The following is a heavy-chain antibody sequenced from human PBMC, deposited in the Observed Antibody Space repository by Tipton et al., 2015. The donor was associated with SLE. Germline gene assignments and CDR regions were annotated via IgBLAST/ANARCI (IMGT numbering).Heavy chain of an antibody. CDR1: GDSISSTTFY. J-gene: IGHJ3*02. V-gene: IGHV4-39*07. CDR3: ARDSPGDFDWFDAFDI. CDR2: IYYSGSS. D-gene: IGHD3-9*01. Sequence: TLSLTCTVSGDSISSTTFYWGWVRQPPGKGLEWTGKIYYSGSSYNPSLKSRVTISVDTSKDQFSLKLGSVTTADTAVYYCARDSPGDFDWFDAFDIWGQGTMVTVSS.